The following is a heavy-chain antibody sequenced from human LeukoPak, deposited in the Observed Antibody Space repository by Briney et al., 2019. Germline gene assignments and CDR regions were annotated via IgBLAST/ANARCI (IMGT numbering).Heavy chain of an antibody. J-gene: IGHJ4*02. CDR2: ISGSGGST. Sequence: GGSLRLSCAASGFTFSSYAMSWVRQAPGQGLEWVSAISGSGGSTYYADSVKGRFTISRDNSKNTLYLQMNSLRAEDTAVYYCAKDAAFDGYSSSYLDYWGQGTLVTVSS. D-gene: IGHD6-13*01. CDR3: AKDAAFDGYSSSYLDY. V-gene: IGHV3-23*01. CDR1: GFTFSSYA.